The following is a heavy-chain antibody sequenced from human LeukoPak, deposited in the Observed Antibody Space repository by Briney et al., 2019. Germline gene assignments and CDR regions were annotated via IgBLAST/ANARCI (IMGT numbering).Heavy chain of an antibody. Sequence: GGSLRLSCAASGFTFSSNWMSWVSQAPGKGLEWVANIKQDGSEKYYVDSVKGRFTISRDNAKNSLYLQMNSLRAEDTAVYYCAREDYYYYYGMDVWGKGTTVTVSS. V-gene: IGHV3-7*03. CDR1: GFTFSSNW. J-gene: IGHJ6*04. CDR3: AREDYYYYYGMDV. CDR2: IKQDGSEK.